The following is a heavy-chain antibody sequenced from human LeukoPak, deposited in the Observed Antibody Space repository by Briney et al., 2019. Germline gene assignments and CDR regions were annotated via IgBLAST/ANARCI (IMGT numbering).Heavy chain of an antibody. CDR1: GGSISSYY. Sequence: SETLSLTCTVSGGSISSYYWSWIRQPAGKGLEWIGRIYTSGSTNYNPSLKSRVTMSVDTSKNQFSLKLSSVTAADTAVYYCARDYYDSSGYYRIDYWGQGTLVTVSS. D-gene: IGHD3-22*01. CDR2: IYTSGST. CDR3: ARDYYDSSGYYRIDY. V-gene: IGHV4-4*07. J-gene: IGHJ4*02.